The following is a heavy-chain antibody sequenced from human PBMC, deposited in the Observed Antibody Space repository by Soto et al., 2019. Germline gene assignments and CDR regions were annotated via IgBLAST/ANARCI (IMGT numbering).Heavy chain of an antibody. CDR1: GGSISPYY. Sequence: QVQLQESGPGLVKPSETLSLTCTVSGGSISPYYWSWIRQPPGKGLEWIGYIYSFGSTNYNASLESRVSMSVDTSKNQVSLKLTSVTAADTAVYFCARQRSTVSLLDYWGLGTLVTVSS. V-gene: IGHV4-59*08. CDR3: ARQRSTVSLLDY. D-gene: IGHD4-17*01. CDR2: IYSFGST. J-gene: IGHJ4*02.